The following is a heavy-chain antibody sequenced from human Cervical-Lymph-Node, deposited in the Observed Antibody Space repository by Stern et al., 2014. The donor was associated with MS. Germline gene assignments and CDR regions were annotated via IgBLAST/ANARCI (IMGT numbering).Heavy chain of an antibody. Sequence: EVQLVQSGGALVQPGGSLTLSCAASGFTFSSNGMHWVRQAPGKGLEYVSSISTKGGKTHYADSVKGRFTVSRDNSRNTLYLHMGSLRAEDTAVYYCATDSNPGGFDPWGQGTLVTVSS. D-gene: IGHD3-16*01. V-gene: IGHV3-64*07. J-gene: IGHJ5*02. CDR2: ISTKGGKT. CDR1: GFTFSSNG. CDR3: ATDSNPGGFDP.